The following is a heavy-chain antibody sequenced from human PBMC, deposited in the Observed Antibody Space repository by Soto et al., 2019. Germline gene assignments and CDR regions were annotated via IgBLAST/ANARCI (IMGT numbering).Heavy chain of an antibody. CDR2: IIPIFTTT. J-gene: IGHJ3*02. CDR1: GGTFSKHA. Sequence: QVHLVQSGAEVKKPGSSVKVSCKAPGGTFSKHAINWVRQAPGQGLEWMGRIIPIFTTTNYAQKFQGRVTMTADESTITAYLELSSLKHDDTAVYYCAREVAADGTFREDVFDIWGQGTLVTVSS. D-gene: IGHD6-13*01. CDR3: AREVAADGTFREDVFDI. V-gene: IGHV1-69*12.